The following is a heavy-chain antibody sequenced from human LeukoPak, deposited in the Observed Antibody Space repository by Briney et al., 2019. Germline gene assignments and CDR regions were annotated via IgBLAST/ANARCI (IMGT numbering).Heavy chain of an antibody. D-gene: IGHD6-13*01. Sequence: SETLSLTCTVSGGSISSYYWSWVRQPPGKGLEWIGYIYYSGSTNYYPSLKSRVTISVDTSKNQFSLKLSSVTAADTAVYYCARDMGIATKYYYYGMDVWGQGTTVTVSS. J-gene: IGHJ6*02. CDR2: IYYSGST. V-gene: IGHV4-59*01. CDR3: ARDMGIATKYYYYGMDV. CDR1: GGSISSYY.